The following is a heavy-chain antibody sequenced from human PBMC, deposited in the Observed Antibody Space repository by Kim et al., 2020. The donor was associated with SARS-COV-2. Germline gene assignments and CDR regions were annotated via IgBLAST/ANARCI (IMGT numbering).Heavy chain of an antibody. CDR2: IWFDGTND. D-gene: IGHD3-3*01. V-gene: IGHV3-33*01. J-gene: IGHJ4*02. CDR1: GLTFGDFG. CDR3: ATEKSGYAFDY. Sequence: GGSLRLSCAASGLTFGDFGMPWVRQAPGKGLEWVAVIWFDGTNDCYADSVKGRFTISRDDSINTLYLQMNSLRAEDTALYFCATEKSGYAFDYWGQGTLVTVSS.